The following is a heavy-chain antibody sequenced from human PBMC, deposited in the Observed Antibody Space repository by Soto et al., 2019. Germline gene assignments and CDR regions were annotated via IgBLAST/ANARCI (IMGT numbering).Heavy chain of an antibody. CDR3: AKEWEHLDH. Sequence: GGSLRLSCAASGFAFSGYGMHWVRQAPGKGLEWVAVISYDATKIHYADSVKGRFTISRDKFKSTLFLQMNSLRVEDTAVYYCAKEWEHLDHWGQGTLVTVSS. CDR1: GFAFSGYG. J-gene: IGHJ4*02. D-gene: IGHD1-26*01. V-gene: IGHV3-30*18. CDR2: ISYDATKI.